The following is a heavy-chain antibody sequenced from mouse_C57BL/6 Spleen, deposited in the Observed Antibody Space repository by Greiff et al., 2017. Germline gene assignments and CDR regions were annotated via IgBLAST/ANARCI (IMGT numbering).Heavy chain of an antibody. J-gene: IGHJ3*01. CDR3: TTSKYDGFAY. D-gene: IGHD2-14*01. Sequence: EVQLQQSGAELVRPGASVKLSCTASGFNIKDDYMHWVKQRPEQGLEWIGWIDPENGDTEYASKFQGKATITADTSSNTAYLQLSSLTSEDTAVYYCTTSKYDGFAYWGQGTLVTVSA. CDR2: IDPENGDT. CDR1: GFNIKDDY. V-gene: IGHV14-4*01.